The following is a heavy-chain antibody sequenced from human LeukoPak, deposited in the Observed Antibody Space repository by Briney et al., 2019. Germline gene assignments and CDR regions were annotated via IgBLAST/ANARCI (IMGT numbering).Heavy chain of an antibody. CDR3: ARSYYYDYRQIDY. J-gene: IGHJ4*02. CDR2: IYYSGIT. Sequence: SETLSLTCTVSVDSISTSSFYWGWIRQPPGKGLEWLGSIYYSGITHYNPSLKSRVTISVDTSKNQFSLHLYSVTAADTAVFYCARSYYYDYRQIDYWGQGTLVTVSS. CDR1: VDSISTSSFY. V-gene: IGHV4-39*01. D-gene: IGHD3-22*01.